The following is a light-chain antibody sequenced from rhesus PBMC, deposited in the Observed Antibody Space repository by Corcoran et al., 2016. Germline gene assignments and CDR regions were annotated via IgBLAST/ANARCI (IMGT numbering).Light chain of an antibody. CDR3: QKYSSSPYS. Sequence: QVILTQSPATLSLSPGERATLSCRASQSVSSYLAWYQQKPGQAPRLLIYGASSMATGIPDRFSGRGSWTEFTLIISSLEPEDFAVYYCQKYSSSPYSFGQGTKVEIK. V-gene: IGKV3-53*01. CDR2: GAS. J-gene: IGKJ2*01. CDR1: QSVSSY.